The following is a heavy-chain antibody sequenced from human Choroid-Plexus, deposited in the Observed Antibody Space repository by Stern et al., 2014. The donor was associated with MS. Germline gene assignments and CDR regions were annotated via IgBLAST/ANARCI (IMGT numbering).Heavy chain of an antibody. CDR3: ARDQRGITIFGVVTDYYYLGMDV. Sequence: VQLVESGAEVKKPGASVKVSCKTSGYIFTGSYIHWVRQAPGQGLEWMAWINPNTGGTKYAQKFQGRVTKSRDTSISTAYVELSSLTSDDTAVYYCARDQRGITIFGVVTDYYYLGMDVWGQGTTVTVSS. CDR2: INPNTGGT. V-gene: IGHV1-2*02. CDR1: GYIFTGSY. J-gene: IGHJ6*02. D-gene: IGHD3-3*01.